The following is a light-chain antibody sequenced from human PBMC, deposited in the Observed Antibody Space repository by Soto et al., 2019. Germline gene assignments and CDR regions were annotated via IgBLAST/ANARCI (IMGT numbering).Light chain of an antibody. CDR3: QKHDNPPLT. Sequence: DIPMTQSPSYLSASLGDSVPITCGASQGICKNLAWFQQKPGKAPKLLIYTSTTLQSGVPSRFSGSGSGTDFTLTISRLPPEGIATYYCQKHDNPPLTCGGGTIVEIK. CDR1: QGICKN. J-gene: IGKJ4*01. CDR2: TST. V-gene: IGKV1-27*01.